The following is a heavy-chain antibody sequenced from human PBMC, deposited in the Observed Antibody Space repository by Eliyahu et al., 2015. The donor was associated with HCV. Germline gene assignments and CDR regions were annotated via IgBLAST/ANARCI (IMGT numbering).Heavy chain of an antibody. Sequence: QVQLQESGPGLVKPSETLSLTCTVSGGSVSGXVYLWNWIRQSPXKGLEWIAXIHYSGTTKYNPSLQSRVTISLDTSANKLSLKLRSVTAEDTAVYYCARDYYGSGASYVAFDVWGQGTMVPVSS. CDR1: GGSVSGXVYL. D-gene: IGHD3-10*01. V-gene: IGHV4-61*08. J-gene: IGHJ3*01. CDR3: ARDYYGSGASYVAFDV. CDR2: IHYSGTT.